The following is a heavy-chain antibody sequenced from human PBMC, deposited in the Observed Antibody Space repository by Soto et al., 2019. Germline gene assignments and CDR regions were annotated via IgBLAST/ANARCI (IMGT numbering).Heavy chain of an antibody. CDR1: GFTFDNYA. CDR3: AQGGRSETYYDFWEVGYFDY. Sequence: EVHLVESGGGFVQPGRSLRLSCAASGFTFDNYAMHWVRQAPGKGLEWVSGITWNSGNIGYADSVKGRFTISRDNAKNSLYLQMNSLRAEDTSFYFCAQGGRSETYYDFWEVGYFDYWGQGTLVTVSS. D-gene: IGHD3-3*01. V-gene: IGHV3-9*01. J-gene: IGHJ4*02. CDR2: ITWNSGNI.